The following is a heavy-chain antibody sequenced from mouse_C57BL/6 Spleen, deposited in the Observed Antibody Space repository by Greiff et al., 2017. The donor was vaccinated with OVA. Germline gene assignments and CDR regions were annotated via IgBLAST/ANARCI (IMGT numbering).Heavy chain of an antibody. D-gene: IGHD1-1*01. CDR1: GYTFTSYW. Sequence: VQLQQPGAELVKPGASVKLSCKASGYTFTSYWMHWVKQRPGQGLEWIGMIHPNSGSTNYNETFKSKATLTVDKSSSTAYMQLSSLTSEDSAVYYCASLYYYGSKGFAYWGQGTLVTVSA. V-gene: IGHV1-64*01. J-gene: IGHJ3*01. CDR2: IHPNSGST. CDR3: ASLYYYGSKGFAY.